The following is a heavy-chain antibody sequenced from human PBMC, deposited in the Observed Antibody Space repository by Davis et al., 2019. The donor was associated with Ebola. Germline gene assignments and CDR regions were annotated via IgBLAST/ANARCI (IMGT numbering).Heavy chain of an antibody. CDR1: GFTFSNAW. CDR2: IKSKTDGGTT. J-gene: IGHJ4*02. D-gene: IGHD3-22*01. Sequence: PGGSLRLSCAASGFTFSNAWMSWVRQAPGKGLEWVGRIKSKTDGGTTDYAAPVKGRFTISRDDSKNTLYLQMNSLKTEDTAVYYCTADDYYDSSGYYSRIDYWGQGTLVTVSS. V-gene: IGHV3-15*01. CDR3: TADDYYDSSGYYSRIDY.